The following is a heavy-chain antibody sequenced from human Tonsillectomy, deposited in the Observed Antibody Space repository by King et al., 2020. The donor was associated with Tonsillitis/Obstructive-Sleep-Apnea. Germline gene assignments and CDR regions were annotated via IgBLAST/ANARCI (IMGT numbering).Heavy chain of an antibody. Sequence: VQLVESGGGLVQPGRSLRLSCAASGFTFDDYAVHWVRQAPGKGLEWVSGISWDSNNIGYADSVKGRFTISRDNAKNSLYLQMNSLRAEDTALYYCAKAPGPIVVVSVANRAKGLYYYMDVWGKGTTVTVSS. V-gene: IGHV3-9*01. CDR3: AKAPGPIVVVSVANRAKGLYYYMDV. J-gene: IGHJ6*03. D-gene: IGHD2-2*01. CDR1: GFTFDDYA. CDR2: ISWDSNNI.